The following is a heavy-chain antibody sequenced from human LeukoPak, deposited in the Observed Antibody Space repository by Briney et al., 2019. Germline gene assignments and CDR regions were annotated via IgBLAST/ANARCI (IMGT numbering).Heavy chain of an antibody. CDR1: GFTFSNAW. CDR3: WDTNWNGDWDY. J-gene: IGHJ4*02. D-gene: IGHD1-1*01. Sequence: GGSLRLSCAASGFTFSNAWMHWVRQAPGKGLEWVGRIKSKAHGGTTDYAAPVKGRFTISRDDSKNTLYLQMNSLKTEDTAVYYCWDTNWNGDWDYWGQGTLVTVSS. CDR2: IKSKAHGGTT. V-gene: IGHV3-15*01.